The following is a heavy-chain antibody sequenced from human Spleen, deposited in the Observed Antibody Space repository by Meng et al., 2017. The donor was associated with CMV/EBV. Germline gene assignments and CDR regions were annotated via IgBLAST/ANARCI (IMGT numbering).Heavy chain of an antibody. D-gene: IGHD2-2*01. V-gene: IGHV3-64*02. J-gene: IGHJ4*02. CDR2: ISNNGDSI. CDR1: GFTFSKYA. Sequence: GESLKISCAASGFTFSKYAMYWVRQAPGKALEYVSVISNNGDSIYYADSVKGRFTISRDNSQNTLYLQMSRLRPEDLAVYYWARDGGYCSSTTCYVERFFGRWGQGTLVTVSS. CDR3: ARDGGYCSSTTCYVERFFGR.